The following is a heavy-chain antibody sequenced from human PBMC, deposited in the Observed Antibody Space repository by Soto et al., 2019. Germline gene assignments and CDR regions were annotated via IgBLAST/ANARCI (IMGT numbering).Heavy chain of an antibody. CDR2: ISSSSTYI. D-gene: IGHD6-19*01. V-gene: IGHV3-21*01. J-gene: IGHJ5*02. CDR3: ARDTIAVDGRGWFDL. Sequence: EVQLVESGGGLVKPGGSLRLSCAASGVTFSSSNINWVRQAPGKGLEWVSFISSSSTYINYADSVKGRFTISRDNAKNSMYLQMNSLRDEDTAVYYCARDTIAVDGRGWFDLWGQGTLVTVSS. CDR1: GVTFSSSN.